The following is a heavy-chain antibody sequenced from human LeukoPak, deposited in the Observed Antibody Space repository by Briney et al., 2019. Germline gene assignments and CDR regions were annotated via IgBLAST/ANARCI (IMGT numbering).Heavy chain of an antibody. D-gene: IGHD3-16*01. CDR2: ISAYNGNT. CDR1: GYTFTSYG. V-gene: IGHV1-18*01. Sequence: ASVKVFCKASGYTFTSYGISWVRQAPGQGLEWMGWISAYNGNTNYAQKLQGRVTMTTDTSTSTAYMELRSLRSDDTAVYYCARLGQYYDYVWGSYPSDYFDYWGQGTLVTVSS. J-gene: IGHJ4*02. CDR3: ARLGQYYDYVWGSYPSDYFDY.